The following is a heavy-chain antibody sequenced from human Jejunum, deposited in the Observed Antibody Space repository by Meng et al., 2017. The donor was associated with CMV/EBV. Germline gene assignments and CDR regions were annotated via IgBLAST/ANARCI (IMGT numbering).Heavy chain of an antibody. CDR2: ISSRSRYI. J-gene: IGHJ5*02. CDR3: ARDIDH. CDR1: GFTFSTYN. V-gene: IGHV3-21*01. Sequence: VLVVDSGGGLVKPGGSLRLFCIGSGFTFSTYNMNWVRQAPGKGLEWVSSISSRSRYINYADSVKGRFTISRDNAENSLYLQMNSLRVEDTAVYYCARDIDHWGQGTLVTVSS.